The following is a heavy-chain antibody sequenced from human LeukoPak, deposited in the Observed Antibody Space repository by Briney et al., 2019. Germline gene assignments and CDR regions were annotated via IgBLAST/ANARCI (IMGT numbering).Heavy chain of an antibody. D-gene: IGHD6-19*01. CDR3: ARDPGSSGYWYFDL. CDR1: GGSIRSYY. Sequence: SETLSLTCTVFGGSIRSYYWSWIRQPPGKGLEWIGYIYNNGRTNYNPSLKSRVTISVDTSKNQFSLRLTSVTAADTAVYYCARDPGSSGYWYFDLWGRGTLVTVSS. V-gene: IGHV4-59*01. J-gene: IGHJ2*01. CDR2: IYNNGRT.